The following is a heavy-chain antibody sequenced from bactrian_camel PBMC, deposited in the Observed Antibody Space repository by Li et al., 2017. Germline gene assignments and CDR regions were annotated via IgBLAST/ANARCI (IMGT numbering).Heavy chain of an antibody. D-gene: IGHD3*01. CDR2: INTGGDTT. CDR1: GFTFSTFW. V-gene: IGHV3S1*01. Sequence: HVQLVESGGGSVDAGGSVRLSCVASGFTFSTFWMYWVRQAPGKGLEWVSTINTGGDTTYYADSVKGRFTISRDNAKNTVYLQLNSLKTEDTAMYYCAASVGACYGKIGFGLAPSDFRHWGQGTQVTVS. J-gene: IGHJ4*01. CDR3: AASVGACYGKIGFGLAPSDFRH.